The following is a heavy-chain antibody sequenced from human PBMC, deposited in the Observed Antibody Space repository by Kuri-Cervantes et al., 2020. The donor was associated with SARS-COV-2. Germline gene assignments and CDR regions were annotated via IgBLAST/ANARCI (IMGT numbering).Heavy chain of an antibody. J-gene: IGHJ3*01. CDR1: GGSISSGGYY. V-gene: IGHV4-31*03. Sequence: SETLSLTCTVSGGSISSGGYYWSWVRQHPGRGPEWIGYVYYNGNTFYSPSLKSRVTMSIDTSRNQFSLRLSSVTAADTAVYYCARGGTTVPTSGAFDFWGQGPLVTVSS. D-gene: IGHD4-17*01. CDR3: ARGGTTVPTSGAFDF. CDR2: VYYNGNT.